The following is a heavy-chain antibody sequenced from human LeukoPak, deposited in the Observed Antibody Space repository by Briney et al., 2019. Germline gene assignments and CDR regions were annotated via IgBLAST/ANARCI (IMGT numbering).Heavy chain of an antibody. Sequence: SVKVSCKATGGTFSSYAISWVRQAPGQGLEWMGGIIPIFGTANYAQKFQGRVTITADKSTSTAYMELSSLRSEDTAVYYCARDGGLYCSGGNCYGGLDYYYYMDVWGKGTTVTISS. J-gene: IGHJ6*03. D-gene: IGHD2-15*01. CDR1: GGTFSSYA. V-gene: IGHV1-69*06. CDR3: ARDGGLYCSGGNCYGGLDYYYYMDV. CDR2: IIPIFGTA.